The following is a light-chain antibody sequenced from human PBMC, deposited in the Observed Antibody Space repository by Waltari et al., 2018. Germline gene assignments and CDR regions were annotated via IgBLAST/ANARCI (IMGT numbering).Light chain of an antibody. Sequence: EIVLTQSPATLSLSPGERATLSCRASQSVRSYLAWYQQKPGQAPRLLIYDASNRATGVPDRFSGSGSGTDFTLTISSLQAEDVAVYYCQQYYSSPPYTFGQGTKLEIK. CDR1: QSVRSY. CDR2: DAS. V-gene: IGKV3-11*01. CDR3: QQYYSSPPYT. J-gene: IGKJ2*01.